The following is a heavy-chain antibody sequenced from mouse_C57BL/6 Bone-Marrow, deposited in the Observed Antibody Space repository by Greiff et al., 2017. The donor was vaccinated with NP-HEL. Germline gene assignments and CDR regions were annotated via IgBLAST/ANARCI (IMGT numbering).Heavy chain of an antibody. V-gene: IGHV1-69*01. Sequence: QVQLKQPGAELVMPGASVKLSCKASGYTFTSYWMHWVKQRPGQGLEWIGEIDPSDSYTNYNQKFKGKSTLTVDKSSSTAYMQLSSLTSEDSAVYYCAREGLRRGSYWYFDVWGTGTTVTVSS. CDR1: GYTFTSYW. D-gene: IGHD2-2*01. CDR2: IDPSDSYT. CDR3: AREGLRRGSYWYFDV. J-gene: IGHJ1*03.